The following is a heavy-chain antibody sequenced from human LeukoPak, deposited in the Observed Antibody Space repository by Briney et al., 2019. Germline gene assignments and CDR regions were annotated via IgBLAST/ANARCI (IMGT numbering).Heavy chain of an antibody. CDR2: ISSGSSTI. V-gene: IGHV3-48*01. CDR3: VSPLSASSVWSMGD. Sequence: QAGGSLRLSCAASGFTFSSYSMDWVRQAPGKGLEWVSFISSGSSTIYYADSVKGRFTISRDNAKNSLYLQMSSLNAQETAVNYCVSPLSASSVWSMGDWGQGTLVTVSS. J-gene: IGHJ4*02. CDR1: GFTFSSYS. D-gene: IGHD6-19*01.